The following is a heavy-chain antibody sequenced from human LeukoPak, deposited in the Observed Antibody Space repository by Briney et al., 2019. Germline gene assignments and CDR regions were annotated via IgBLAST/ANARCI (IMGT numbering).Heavy chain of an antibody. CDR3: AKDLGPGSMATSPGFDY. CDR2: IYSGGST. CDR1: GFTVSSNY. J-gene: IGHJ4*02. D-gene: IGHD5-24*01. Sequence: GGSLRLSCAASGFTVSSNYMSWVRQAPGKGLEWVSVIYSGGSTYYADSVEGRFTISRDNSKNTLYLQMNSLRAEDTALYYCAKDLGPGSMATSPGFDYWGQGTLVTVSS. V-gene: IGHV3-53*05.